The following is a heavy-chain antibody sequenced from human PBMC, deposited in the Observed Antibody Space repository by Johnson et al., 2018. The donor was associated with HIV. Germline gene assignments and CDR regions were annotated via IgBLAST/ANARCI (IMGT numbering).Heavy chain of an antibody. CDR2: IWYDGSNK. D-gene: IGHD3-22*01. CDR3: ARDTYYYDTSGYLTRPRAFDV. V-gene: IGHV3-33*01. CDR1: GFTFNSYG. Sequence: QVQLVESGGGVVQPGRSLRLSCAASGFTFNSYGMHWVRQAPGKGLEWVAVIWYDGSNKYYADSMKGRFTISRDNSKNTLYLQMNSLRAEDTALYYCARDTYYYDTSGYLTRPRAFDVWGQGTMVTVSS. J-gene: IGHJ3*01.